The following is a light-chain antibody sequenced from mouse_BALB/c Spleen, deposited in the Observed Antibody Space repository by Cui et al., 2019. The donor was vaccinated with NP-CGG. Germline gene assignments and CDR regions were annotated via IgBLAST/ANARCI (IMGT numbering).Light chain of an antibody. CDR1: TGAVTTNNY. CDR2: GTN. CDR3: ALWYSNHWV. J-gene: IGLJ1*01. V-gene: IGLV1*01. Sequence: QPVVPQDSALTTSPGETVTLTCRSSTGAVTTNNYANWVQEKSDHLFTGLIGGTNNRVPGVPARFSGSLIGDKAALTITGAQTEDEAKYFCALWYSNHWVFGGGTKLTVL.